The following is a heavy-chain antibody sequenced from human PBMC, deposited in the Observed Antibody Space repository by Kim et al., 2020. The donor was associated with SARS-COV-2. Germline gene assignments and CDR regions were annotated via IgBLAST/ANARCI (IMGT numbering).Heavy chain of an antibody. V-gene: IGHV3-15*01. Sequence: GGSLRLSCAASGFTFSNAWMSWVRQAPGKGLEWVGRIKSKTDGGTTDYAAPVKGRFTISRDDSKNTLYLQMNSLKTEDTAVYYCTTDLYYYGSGSPTPSAFDIWGQGTMVTVPS. D-gene: IGHD3-10*01. J-gene: IGHJ3*02. CDR1: GFTFSNAW. CDR3: TTDLYYYGSGSPTPSAFDI. CDR2: IKSKTDGGTT.